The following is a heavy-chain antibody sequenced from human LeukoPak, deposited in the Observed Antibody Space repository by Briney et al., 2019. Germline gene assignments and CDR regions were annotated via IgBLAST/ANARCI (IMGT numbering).Heavy chain of an antibody. Sequence: PGGSLRLSCAASGFTFSSYSMNWVRQAPGTGLEWVSSISSSSSYIYYADSVKGRFTISRDNAKNSLYLQMNSLRAEDTAVYYCASVGDGSGSYYNPRDAFDIWGQGTMVTVSS. D-gene: IGHD3-10*01. CDR2: ISSSSSYI. J-gene: IGHJ3*02. CDR3: ASVGDGSGSYYNPRDAFDI. V-gene: IGHV3-21*01. CDR1: GFTFSSYS.